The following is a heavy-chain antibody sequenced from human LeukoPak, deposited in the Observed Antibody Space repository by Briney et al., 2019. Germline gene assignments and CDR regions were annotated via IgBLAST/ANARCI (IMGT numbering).Heavy chain of an antibody. CDR3: AKDPSSFTVTGEFDY. D-gene: IGHD4-17*01. CDR2: ISASGGST. Sequence: PGGSLRLSCAASGFTFSSYAMSWVRQAPGKGLEWVSAISASGGSTYYADSVKGRFTISRDNSKNTLYLQMNSLRAEDTAVYYCAKDPSSFTVTGEFDYWGQGTLVTVSS. V-gene: IGHV3-23*01. CDR1: GFTFSSYA. J-gene: IGHJ4*02.